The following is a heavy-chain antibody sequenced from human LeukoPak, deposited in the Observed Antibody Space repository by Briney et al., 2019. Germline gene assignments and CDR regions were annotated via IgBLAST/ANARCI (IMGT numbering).Heavy chain of an antibody. D-gene: IGHD3-10*01. J-gene: IGHJ3*02. CDR2: INHSGST. V-gene: IGHV4-34*01. CDR1: GGSFSGYY. Sequence: SETLSLTCAVYGGSFSGYYWSWIRQPPGKGLEWIGEINHSGSTNYNPSLKSRVTISVDTSKNQFSLKLISVSAADTAVYFCARGGVNDGFDIRGQGTMVTVSS. CDR3: ARGGVNDGFDI.